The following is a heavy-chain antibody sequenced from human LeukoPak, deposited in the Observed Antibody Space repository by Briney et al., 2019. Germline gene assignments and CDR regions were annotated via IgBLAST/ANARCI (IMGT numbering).Heavy chain of an antibody. V-gene: IGHV3-30*02. Sequence: GGSPRLSCTASGFTFSSYGMHWVRQAPGKGLEWVAFTRYDGSNEHYADSVKGRFTISGDNFKNTLYLQMNSLRPEDTALYYCAKDLAWGFDYWGQGTLVTVSS. CDR2: TRYDGSNE. CDR3: AKDLAWGFDY. J-gene: IGHJ4*02. D-gene: IGHD7-27*01. CDR1: GFTFSSYG.